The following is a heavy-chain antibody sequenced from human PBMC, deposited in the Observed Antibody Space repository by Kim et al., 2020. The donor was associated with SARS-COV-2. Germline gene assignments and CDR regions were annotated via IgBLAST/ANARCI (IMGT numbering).Heavy chain of an antibody. J-gene: IGHJ4*02. CDR1: GFTFGDYA. D-gene: IGHD3-10*01. Sequence: GGSLRLSCAASGFTFGDYAMHWVRQAPGKGLEWVSGISWNSGSIGYADSVRGRFTISRDNAKNSLYLQMNSLRAEDTALYYCAKDMGLWFGEPLDYWGQGTLVTVSS. CDR2: ISWNSGSI. V-gene: IGHV3-9*01. CDR3: AKDMGLWFGEPLDY.